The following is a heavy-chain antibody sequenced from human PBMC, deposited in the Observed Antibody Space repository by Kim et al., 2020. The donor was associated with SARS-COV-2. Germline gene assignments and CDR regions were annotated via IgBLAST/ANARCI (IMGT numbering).Heavy chain of an antibody. D-gene: IGHD2-21*01. J-gene: IGHJ4*02. V-gene: IGHV4-39*07. Sequence: SSPSPKGRVTISVDPAKNQFSLKLSSVTAADTAVYYWARAYPGSRSWFDYWGQGTLVTVSS. CDR3: ARAYPGSRSWFDY.